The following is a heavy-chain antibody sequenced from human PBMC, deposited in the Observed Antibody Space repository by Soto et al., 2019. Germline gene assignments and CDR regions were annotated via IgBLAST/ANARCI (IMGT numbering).Heavy chain of an antibody. CDR3: ARDNIAVRPGWFDT. J-gene: IGHJ5*02. V-gene: IGHV1-18*01. D-gene: IGHD6-6*01. CDR2: ISVYSGDT. CDR1: GYSFITYG. Sequence: ASVKVSCKGSGYSFITYGISWVRQAPGQGLEWMGWISVYSGDTKYAQKFQGRVTLTKDTSTSTVNMKLRSLRSGDAAVYYCARDNIAVRPGWFDTWGQGTLVTVSS.